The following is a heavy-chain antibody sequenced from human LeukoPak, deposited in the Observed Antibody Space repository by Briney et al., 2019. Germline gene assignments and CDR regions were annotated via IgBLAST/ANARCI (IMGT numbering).Heavy chain of an antibody. Sequence: PGGSLRLSCAASGFTFSMSGMNWFRQAPGKGLEWVSYISSDTSTKYYADSVKGRFTISRDNAKNTLYLQMNSLRAEGTAVYYCAKDWPPLLWFGESDVDYWGQGTLVTVSS. V-gene: IGHV3-48*01. CDR2: ISSDTSTK. D-gene: IGHD3-10*01. J-gene: IGHJ4*02. CDR1: GFTFSMSG. CDR3: AKDWPPLLWFGESDVDY.